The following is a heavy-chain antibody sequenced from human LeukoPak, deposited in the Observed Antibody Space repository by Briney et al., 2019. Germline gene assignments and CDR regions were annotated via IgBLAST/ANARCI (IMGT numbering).Heavy chain of an antibody. CDR3: ARGARNGMDV. CDR2: IYSGGDT. J-gene: IGHJ6*02. CDR1: GFIVNSYY. Sequence: AGGSLRLSCAASGFIVNSYYMSWVRQAPGKGLEWVSVIYSGGDTFYADSVKGRFTISRDNSKNTVYLQMNSLRAEDTAVYYCARGARNGMDVWGQGTTVTVSS. V-gene: IGHV3-53*01.